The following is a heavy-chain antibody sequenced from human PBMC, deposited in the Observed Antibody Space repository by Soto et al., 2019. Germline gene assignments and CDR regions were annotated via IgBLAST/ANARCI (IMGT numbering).Heavy chain of an antibody. CDR1: GFTFSSYA. V-gene: IGHV3-30-3*01. D-gene: IGHD6-6*01. J-gene: IGHJ4*02. CDR3: ARDTQYSSSSGLFVY. CDR2: ISYDGSNK. Sequence: QVQLVESGGGVVQPGRSLRLSCAASGFTFSSYAMHWVRQAPGKGLEWVAVISYDGSNKYYADSVKGRFTISRDNSKNTLYLQMNSLRAEDTAVYYCARDTQYSSSSGLFVYWGQGTLVTVSS.